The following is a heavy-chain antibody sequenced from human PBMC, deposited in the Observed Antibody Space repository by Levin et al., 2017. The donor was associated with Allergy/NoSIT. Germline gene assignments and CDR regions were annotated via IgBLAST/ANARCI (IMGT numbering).Heavy chain of an antibody. Sequence: GGSLRLSCAASGFTFSSYGMHWVRQAPGKGLEWVAVISYDGSNKYYADSVKGRFTISRDNSKNTLYLQMNSLRAEDTAVYYCAKDVDGEDTGYFDYWGQGTLVTVSS. V-gene: IGHV3-30*18. J-gene: IGHJ4*02. CDR2: ISYDGSNK. D-gene: IGHD2-15*01. CDR1: GFTFSSYG. CDR3: AKDVDGEDTGYFDY.